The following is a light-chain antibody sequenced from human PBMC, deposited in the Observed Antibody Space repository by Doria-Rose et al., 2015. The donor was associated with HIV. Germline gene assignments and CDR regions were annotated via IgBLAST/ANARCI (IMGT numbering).Light chain of an antibody. CDR3: VLYMGSGNWM. CDR2: NTC. Sequence: LTCGLTSGPVTGAYYPSWHQQTPGQAPRTLIYNTCSLSSGVSDRFSGSILGNKAALTISGAQADDESDYYCVLYMGSGNWMFGGGTKLTVL. J-gene: IGLJ3*02. V-gene: IGLV8-61*01. CDR1: SGPVTGAYY.